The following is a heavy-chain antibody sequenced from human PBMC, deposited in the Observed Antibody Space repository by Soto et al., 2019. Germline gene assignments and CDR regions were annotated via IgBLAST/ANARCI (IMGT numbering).Heavy chain of an antibody. CDR3: ARGANYGDDYFDY. J-gene: IGHJ4*02. Sequence: ESGGGLVKPGGSLRLSCAASGFTFSSYSMNWVRQAPGKGLEWVSSISSSSSYIYYADSVKGRFTISRDNAKNSLYLQMNSLRAEDTAVYYCARGANYGDDYFDYWGQGTLVTVSS. CDR2: ISSSSSYI. V-gene: IGHV3-21*01. CDR1: GFTFSSYS. D-gene: IGHD4-17*01.